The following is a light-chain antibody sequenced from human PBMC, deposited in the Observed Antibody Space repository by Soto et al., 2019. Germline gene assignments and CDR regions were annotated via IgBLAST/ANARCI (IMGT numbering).Light chain of an antibody. CDR3: CSSAGSSTLI. V-gene: IGLV2-23*01. CDR1: SSDIGSYNL. J-gene: IGLJ2*01. Sequence: QSALTQPASVSGSPGQSITFSCTGSSSDIGSYNLVSWYQQHPDKAPKLMIYEGTKRPSGVSDRFSGSKSGNTASLTVSGLQAEDEADYYCCSSAGSSTLIFGGGTKLTVL. CDR2: EGT.